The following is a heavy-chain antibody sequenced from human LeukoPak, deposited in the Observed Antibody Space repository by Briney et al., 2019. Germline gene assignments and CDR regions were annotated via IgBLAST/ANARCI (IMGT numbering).Heavy chain of an antibody. CDR1: GGSISSSSYY. V-gene: IGHV4-39*07. Sequence: PSETLSLTCTVSGGSISSSSYYWGWIRQPPGKGLEWIGSIYYSGSTYYNPSLKSRVTISVDTSKNQFSLKLSSVTAADTAVYYCARERVAVAGTKYYYMDVWGKGTTVTISS. CDR2: IYYSGST. D-gene: IGHD6-19*01. CDR3: ARERVAVAGTKYYYMDV. J-gene: IGHJ6*03.